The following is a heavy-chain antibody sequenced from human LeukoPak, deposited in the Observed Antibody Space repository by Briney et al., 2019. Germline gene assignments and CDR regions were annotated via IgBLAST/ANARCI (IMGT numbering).Heavy chain of an antibody. CDR1: GGSISRDF. Sequence: SETLSLTCTVSGGSISRDFWSWIRQPPGKGLEWVGYIYSSGGNYNPSLKGRATISLDTSKNQFFLELSSVTAADTAVYYCARSIAGRPTNNWFDPWGQGTLVTVSS. V-gene: IGHV4-4*09. CDR2: IYSSGG. D-gene: IGHD6-6*01. J-gene: IGHJ5*02. CDR3: ARSIAGRPTNNWFDP.